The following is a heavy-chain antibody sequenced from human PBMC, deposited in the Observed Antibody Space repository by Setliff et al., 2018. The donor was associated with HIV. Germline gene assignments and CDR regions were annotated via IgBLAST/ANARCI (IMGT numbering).Heavy chain of an antibody. CDR3: ARGGLGSGKYAFDI. CDR1: GYTFITYY. J-gene: IGHJ3*02. CDR2: INPSGGST. Sequence: ASVKVSCKASGYTFITYYMHWVRQAPGQGLEWMGIINPSGGSTSYAQKFQGRVTITADESTSTAYMELSSLRSEDTAVYYCARGGLGSGKYAFDIWGQGTMVTVSS. D-gene: IGHD3-10*01. V-gene: IGHV1-46*01.